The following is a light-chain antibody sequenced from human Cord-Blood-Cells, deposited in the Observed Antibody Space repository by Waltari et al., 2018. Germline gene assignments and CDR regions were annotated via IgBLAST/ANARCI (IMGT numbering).Light chain of an antibody. V-gene: IGLV2-23*01. J-gene: IGLJ3*02. CDR3: CSYAGSSTWV. CDR2: EGS. Sequence: QSALTQPASVSGSPGPSLTISCTGTSRGVGSYKLFSWYQQHPGKAPKLMIYEGSKRPSGVSNRFSGSKSGNTASLTISGLQAEDEADYYCCSYAGSSTWVFGGGTKLTVL. CDR1: SRGVGSYKL.